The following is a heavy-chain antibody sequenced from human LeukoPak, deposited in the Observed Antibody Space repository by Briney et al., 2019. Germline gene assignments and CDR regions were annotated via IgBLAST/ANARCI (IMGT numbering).Heavy chain of an antibody. CDR3: ARAFYGSGTVDY. CDR2: IYYSGST. V-gene: IGHV4-59*01. CDR1: GGSISSYY. D-gene: IGHD3-10*01. Sequence: SETLSLTCTVSGGSISSYYWSWIRQPPGKGLEWIGYIYYSGSTNYNPSLKSRVTISVDTSKNQFSLKLSSVTAADTAVYYCARAFYGSGTVDYWGQGTLVTVSS. J-gene: IGHJ4*02.